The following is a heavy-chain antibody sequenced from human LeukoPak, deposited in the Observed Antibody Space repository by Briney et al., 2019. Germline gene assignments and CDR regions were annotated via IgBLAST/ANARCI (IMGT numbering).Heavy chain of an antibody. D-gene: IGHD2-15*01. CDR1: GGSISSGSYY. CDR2: IYTSGST. Sequence: SQTLSLTCTVSGGSISSGSYYWSWIRQPAGKGLEWIGLIYTSGSTNYNPSLKSRVTISVDTSKNQFSLKLSSVTAADTAVYYCATAHFSGGSFNWFDPWGQGTLVTVSS. V-gene: IGHV4-61*02. J-gene: IGHJ5*02. CDR3: ATAHFSGGSFNWFDP.